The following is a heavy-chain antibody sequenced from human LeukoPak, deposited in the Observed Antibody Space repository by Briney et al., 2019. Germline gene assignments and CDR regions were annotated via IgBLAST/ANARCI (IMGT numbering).Heavy chain of an antibody. Sequence: SETLSLTCTVSGYSISSGYYWGWIRPPPGKGLEWIGYIYYSGSTNYNPSLKSRVTISVDTSNNQFSLKLSSVTAADTAVYYCARAPGTTFDYWGHGNMVTVSS. CDR3: ARAPGTTFDY. J-gene: IGHJ4*01. V-gene: IGHV4-61*01. CDR2: IYYSGST. CDR1: GYSISSGYY. D-gene: IGHD4-17*01.